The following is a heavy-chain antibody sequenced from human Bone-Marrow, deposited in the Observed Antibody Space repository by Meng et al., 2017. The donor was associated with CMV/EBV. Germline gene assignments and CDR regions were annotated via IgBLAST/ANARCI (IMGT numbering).Heavy chain of an antibody. V-gene: IGHV4-39*07. J-gene: IGHJ4*02. Sequence: GSLRLSCTVSGGSISSSSYYWGWIRQPPGKGLEWIGSIYYSGSTYYNPSLKSRVTISVDTSKNQFSLKLSSVTAADTAVYYCAGDGYDTLDYWGQGTLVTVSS. CDR2: IYYSGST. CDR1: GGSISSSSYY. CDR3: AGDGYDTLDY. D-gene: IGHD2-15*01.